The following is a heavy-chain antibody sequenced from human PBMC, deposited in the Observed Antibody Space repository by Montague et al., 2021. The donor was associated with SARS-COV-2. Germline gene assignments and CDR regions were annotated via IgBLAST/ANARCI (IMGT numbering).Heavy chain of an antibody. CDR2: IEYSGST. V-gene: IGHV4-38-2*02. CDR3: ARDITLGMDV. J-gene: IGHJ6*02. CDR1: GYSISSGYY. Sequence: SETLSLTCIVSGYSISSGYYWGWVRQTPGKGLEWLGFIEYSGSTYYNPSLKTRVTMSLDTSKNQFFLKLTSVTAADTALYYCARDITLGMDVWGRGTTVTVSS.